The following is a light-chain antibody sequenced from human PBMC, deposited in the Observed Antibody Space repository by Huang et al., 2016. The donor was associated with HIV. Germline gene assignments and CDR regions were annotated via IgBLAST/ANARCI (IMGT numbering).Light chain of an antibody. V-gene: IGKV3-15*01. CDR1: QSVSSN. Sequence: ETVITPSLVPLSVYPEERATLYCRDSQSVSSNLAWYQQKPGQAPSLLMYGAYTRATGVPARFSGSGSGTEFTLTISSLQSEDVAAYYCQQYNNWPWTFGQGTKVEIK. CDR3: QQYNNWPWT. CDR2: GAY. J-gene: IGKJ1*01.